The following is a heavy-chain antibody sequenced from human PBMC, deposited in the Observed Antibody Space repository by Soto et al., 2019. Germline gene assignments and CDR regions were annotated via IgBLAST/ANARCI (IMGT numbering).Heavy chain of an antibody. V-gene: IGHV3-30-3*01. D-gene: IGHD6-19*01. CDR2: ISYDGSDI. CDR1: VFMFSTYA. J-gene: IGHJ5*02. CDR3: ARDQGRTVTRGDWFDP. Sequence: GGSLRLSCAASVFMFSTYAMHWVRQAPGKGLEWGAVISYDGSDIYYGDSGKGRFTISRDNSRNTLYLEMNSLQTEDTAVFYCARDQGRTVTRGDWFDPWGQGTLVTVSS.